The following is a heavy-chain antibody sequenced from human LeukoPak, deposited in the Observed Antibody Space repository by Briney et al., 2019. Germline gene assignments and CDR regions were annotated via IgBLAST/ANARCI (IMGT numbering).Heavy chain of an antibody. D-gene: IGHD3-22*01. CDR1: GGSISSNY. V-gene: IGHV4-59*01. CDR2: ISYTGGT. J-gene: IGHJ4*02. CDR3: ASKSSGYYYGFDY. Sequence: SETLSLTCTVSGGSISSNYWSWIRQPPGKGLEWIAYISYTGGTNYNPSLKSRVTISVDTSKNQFSLKLSSVTAADTAVYYCASKSSGYYYGFDYWGQGTLVTVSS.